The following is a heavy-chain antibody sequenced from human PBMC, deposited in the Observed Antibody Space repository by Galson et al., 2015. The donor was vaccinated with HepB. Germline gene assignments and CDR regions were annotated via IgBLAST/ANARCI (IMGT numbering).Heavy chain of an antibody. CDR3: ARDRGGSGSYLSYYNGMDV. Sequence: SLRLSCAASGFTFSSYSITWVRQAPGKGLEWVSYIGYSSSTIYYADSVKGRFTISRDNAKDSVYLEMNSLRAEDTAIYYCARDRGGSGSYLSYYNGMDVWGQGTPVTVSS. CDR1: GFTFSSYS. D-gene: IGHD3-10*01. V-gene: IGHV3-48*04. CDR2: IGYSSSTI. J-gene: IGHJ6*02.